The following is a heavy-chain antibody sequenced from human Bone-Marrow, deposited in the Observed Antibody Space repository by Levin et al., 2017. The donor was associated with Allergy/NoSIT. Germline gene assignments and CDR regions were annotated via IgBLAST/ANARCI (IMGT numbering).Heavy chain of an antibody. V-gene: IGHV1-18*01. D-gene: IGHD6-25*01. CDR2: ISGYDGHT. Sequence: ASVKVSCKTSGYTFFTYCFTWVRQAPGQGVEWMGWISGYDGHTNFAQKFKDRINMTTDPSTTTVYMELRGLRSDDTAVYYGARIRGPATADNWFDPWGQGTLVTVSS. CDR3: ARIRGPATADNWFDP. CDR1: GYTFFTYC. J-gene: IGHJ5*02.